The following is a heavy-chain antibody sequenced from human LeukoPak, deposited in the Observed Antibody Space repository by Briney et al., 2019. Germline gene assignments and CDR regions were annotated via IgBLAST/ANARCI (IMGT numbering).Heavy chain of an antibody. Sequence: GGSLRLSCAASGFTFNTYWIIWLRQSPGKGLEWVANINQDGSEKQYVDSVKGRFTISRDDAKKSLYLQMNSLRVDDTAVYYCARVGSGDLFFDYWGQGTLVTVSS. J-gene: IGHJ4*02. CDR3: ARVGSGDLFFDY. CDR2: INQDGSEK. CDR1: GFTFNTYW. D-gene: IGHD4-17*01. V-gene: IGHV3-7*04.